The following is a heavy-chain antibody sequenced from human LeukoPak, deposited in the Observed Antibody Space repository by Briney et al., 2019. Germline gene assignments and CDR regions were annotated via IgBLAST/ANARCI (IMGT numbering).Heavy chain of an antibody. CDR3: ARDNIVATIPFDY. CDR2: IIPIFGTA. J-gene: IGHJ4*02. Sequence: GASVKVSCKASGGTFSSYAISWVRQAPGQGLEWMGGIIPIFGTANYAQKFQGRVTITTDESTSTAYMELSSLRSEDTAVYYCARDNIVATIPFDYWGQGTLVTVSS. D-gene: IGHD5-12*01. CDR1: GGTFSSYA. V-gene: IGHV1-69*05.